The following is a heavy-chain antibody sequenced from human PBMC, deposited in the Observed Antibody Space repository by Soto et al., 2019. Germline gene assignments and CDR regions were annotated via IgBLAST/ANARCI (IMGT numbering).Heavy chain of an antibody. V-gene: IGHV3-48*02. CDR1: GFTFTSYS. CDR3: AREASGIAVAGPYYFEY. J-gene: IGHJ4*02. D-gene: IGHD6-19*01. Sequence: GGSLRLSCAASGFTFTSYSMNWVRQAPGKGLEWVSYITSSSSTIYYADSVKGRFTIYRDNAKNSLYLQMDSLKDEDTAVYYCAREASGIAVAGPYYFEYWGQGT. CDR2: ITSSSSTI.